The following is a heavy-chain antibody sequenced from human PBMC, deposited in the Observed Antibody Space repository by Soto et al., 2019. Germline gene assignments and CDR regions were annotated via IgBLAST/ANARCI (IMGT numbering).Heavy chain of an antibody. CDR1: GFTFSSYE. Sequence: EVQLVESGGGLVQPGGSLRLSCAASGFTFSSYEMNWVRQAPGKGLEWVSYISSSGRTIYYADSVKGRFTISRDNAKNSLYLQMNSLKAEDTAVYYCARSGYNWNDGARGYFCYWGQGTLVNVSS. CDR2: ISSSGRTI. V-gene: IGHV3-48*03. D-gene: IGHD1-20*01. CDR3: ARSGYNWNDGARGYFCY. J-gene: IGHJ4*02.